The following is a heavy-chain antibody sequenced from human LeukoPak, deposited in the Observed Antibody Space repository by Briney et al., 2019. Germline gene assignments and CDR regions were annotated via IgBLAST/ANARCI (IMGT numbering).Heavy chain of an antibody. J-gene: IGHJ4*02. D-gene: IGHD2-15*01. CDR3: ASGTWVVAAPPLYY. CDR2: IRYDGSNK. V-gene: IGHV3-30*02. CDR1: GFIFSSYG. Sequence: GGSLRLSCAASGFIFSSYGMHWVRQAPGKGLEWVAFIRYDGSNKYYADSVKGRFTISRDNSKNTLYLQMNSLRAEDTAVYYCASGTWVVAAPPLYYWGQGTLVTVSS.